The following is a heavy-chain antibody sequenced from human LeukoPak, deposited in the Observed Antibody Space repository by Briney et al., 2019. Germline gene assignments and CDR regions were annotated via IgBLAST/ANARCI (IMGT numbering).Heavy chain of an antibody. Sequence: GGSLRLSCAASGFTVSTNYMSWVRQAPGKGLEWVSLVYSGGSTYYADSVKGRFTISRDNSKNTLYPQMSSLRVEDTAVYYCGRSDGTSYGLAYWGQGTLVTVSS. CDR3: GRSDGTSYGLAY. V-gene: IGHV3-53*01. CDR2: VYSGGST. CDR1: GFTVSTNY. J-gene: IGHJ4*02. D-gene: IGHD5-18*01.